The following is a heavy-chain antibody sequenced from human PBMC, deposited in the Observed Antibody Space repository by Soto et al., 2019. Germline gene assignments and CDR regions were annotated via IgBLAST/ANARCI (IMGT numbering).Heavy chain of an antibody. D-gene: IGHD3-22*01. J-gene: IGHJ5*02. CDR2: IYHTGTT. CDR3: ARGGNYYDSSGSSWFDP. CDR1: GGSINSGGYS. Sequence: SETLSLTCTVSGGSINSGGYSWTWIRQPPGKGLEWIGFIYHTGTTYYNPSLKSRVTISVDRSKNQFSLKLNSVTAADTAVYYCARGGNYYDSSGSSWFDPWGQGALVIVSS. V-gene: IGHV4-30-2*01.